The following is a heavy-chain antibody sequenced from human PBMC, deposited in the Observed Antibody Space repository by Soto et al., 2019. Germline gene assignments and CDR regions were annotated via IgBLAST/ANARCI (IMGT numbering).Heavy chain of an antibody. CDR1: GFTFSSYW. D-gene: IGHD3-3*01. CDR3: ARYSLFWSGAPGHHDY. Sequence: GGSLRLSCAASGFTFSSYWMSWVRQAPGKGLEWVANIKQDGSEKYYVDSVKGRFTISRDNAKNSLYLQMNSLRAEDTAVYYCARYSLFWSGAPGHHDYWGQGTLVTVSS. J-gene: IGHJ4*02. V-gene: IGHV3-7*05. CDR2: IKQDGSEK.